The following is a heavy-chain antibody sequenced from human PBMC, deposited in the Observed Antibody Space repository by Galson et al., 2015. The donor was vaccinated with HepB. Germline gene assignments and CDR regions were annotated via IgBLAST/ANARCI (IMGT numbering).Heavy chain of an antibody. CDR2: ISGSVGST. Sequence: SLRLSCAASGFTFSSYAMSWVRLAPGKGLEWVSAISGSVGSTYYADSVKGRFAISRDNSKNTLFLQMNSLRAEDTAVYYCAKVISGGPAFDYWGQGTLVTVSS. V-gene: IGHV3-23*01. J-gene: IGHJ4*02. CDR3: AKVISGGPAFDY. D-gene: IGHD1-26*01. CDR1: GFTFSSYA.